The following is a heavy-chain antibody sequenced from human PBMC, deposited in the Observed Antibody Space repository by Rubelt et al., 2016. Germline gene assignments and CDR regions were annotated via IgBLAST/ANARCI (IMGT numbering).Heavy chain of an antibody. J-gene: IGHJ6*02. V-gene: IGHV1-3*01. CDR2: INAGNGNT. CDR3: ARDNGYSYGNLTFYYYYYGMDV. Sequence: GQRLEWMGWINAGNGNTKYSQKFQGRVTITRDTSASTAYMELSSLRSEDTAVYYCARDNGYSYGNLTFYYYYYGMDVWGQGTTVTVSS. D-gene: IGHD5-18*01.